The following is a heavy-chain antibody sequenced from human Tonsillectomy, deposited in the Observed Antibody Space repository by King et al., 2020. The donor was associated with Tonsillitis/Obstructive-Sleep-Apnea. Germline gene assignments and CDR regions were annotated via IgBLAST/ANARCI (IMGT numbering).Heavy chain of an antibody. V-gene: IGHV4-4*02. Sequence: QLQESGPGLVKPSGTLSLTCAVSGGSISSSNWWSWVRQPPGKGLEWIGKIYHSGSTDYNPSLTRRVTISVDKSKNHFSLRLSSVTAADTAVYYCARGYCSSPSCHGDDAFDIWGQGTMVTVSS. D-gene: IGHD2-2*01. J-gene: IGHJ3*02. CDR1: GGSISSSNW. CDR2: IYHSGST. CDR3: ARGYCSSPSCHGDDAFDI.